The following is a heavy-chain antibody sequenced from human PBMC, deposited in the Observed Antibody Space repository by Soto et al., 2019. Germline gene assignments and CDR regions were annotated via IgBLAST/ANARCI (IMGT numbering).Heavy chain of an antibody. Sequence: NPXETLTLTCTVAGRSISSGATFWNWICQSPGKGLEWIGYIHHSGSTYYNPSLKSRLTISVDTSKNQISLKLNSVTAADTAVYYCARDTGTYPYYLDYWGQGTLVTVSS. J-gene: IGHJ4*02. CDR3: ARDTGTYPYYLDY. CDR1: GRSISSGATF. CDR2: IHHSGST. V-gene: IGHV4-30-4*01. D-gene: IGHD1-26*01.